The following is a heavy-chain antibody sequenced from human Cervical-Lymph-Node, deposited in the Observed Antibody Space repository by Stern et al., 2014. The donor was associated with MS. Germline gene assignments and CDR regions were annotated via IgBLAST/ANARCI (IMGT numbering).Heavy chain of an antibody. Sequence: VQLVESGGGLVKPGGSLRLSCAASGFSFSGYTMNLVRQAPGKGLDWISSISGTDNYISDADSVKGRFTISRDNAKKSLYLQMNSLRVEDTAVYYCARGQYDAFDVWGQGTMVTVSS. CDR3: ARGQYDAFDV. V-gene: IGHV3-21*01. CDR2: ISGTDNYI. CDR1: GFSFSGYT. D-gene: IGHD4-11*01. J-gene: IGHJ3*01.